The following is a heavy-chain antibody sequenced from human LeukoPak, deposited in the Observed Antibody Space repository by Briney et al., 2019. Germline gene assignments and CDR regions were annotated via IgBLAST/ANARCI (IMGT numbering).Heavy chain of an antibody. CDR3: AKARNIVVVPLDV. V-gene: IGHV3-23*01. CDR2: IRGGGDST. D-gene: IGHD2-2*01. CDR1: GFTFSNYA. J-gene: IGHJ6*04. Sequence: PGGSLRLSCAASGFTFSNYAMTWVRQAPGKGLEWLSAIRGGGDSTYYADSVKGRFTISRDNSKNTLYLQLNSLRAEDTAIYYCAKARNIVVVPLDVWGKGTTVTVSS.